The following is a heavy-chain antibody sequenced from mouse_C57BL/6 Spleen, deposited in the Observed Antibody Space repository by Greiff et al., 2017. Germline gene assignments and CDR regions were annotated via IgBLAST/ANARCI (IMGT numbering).Heavy chain of an antibody. D-gene: IGHD1-1*01. Sequence: QVQLKESGPGLVAPSQSLSITCTVSGFSLTSYGVHWVRQPPGKGLEWLVVIWSDGSTTYNSALKSRLSISKDNSKSQVFLKRNSLPTDDTAMYCCARHSGSSYDYYAMDYWGQGTSVTVSS. V-gene: IGHV2-6-1*01. J-gene: IGHJ4*01. CDR3: ARHSGSSYDYYAMDY. CDR1: GFSLTSYG. CDR2: IWSDGST.